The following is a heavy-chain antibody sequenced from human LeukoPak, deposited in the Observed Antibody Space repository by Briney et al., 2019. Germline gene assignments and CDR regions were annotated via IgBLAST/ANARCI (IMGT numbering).Heavy chain of an antibody. Sequence: GSLRLSCAASGFTFSGSAMHWVRQASGKGLEWVGRIRSKANSYATAYAASVKGRFTISRDDSKNTAYLQMNSLKTEDTAVYYCTRLGTYYYDSSGYQDGDAFDIWGQGTMVTVSS. CDR3: TRLGTYYYDSSGYQDGDAFDI. D-gene: IGHD3-22*01. J-gene: IGHJ3*02. CDR2: IRSKANSYAT. V-gene: IGHV3-73*01. CDR1: GFTFSGSA.